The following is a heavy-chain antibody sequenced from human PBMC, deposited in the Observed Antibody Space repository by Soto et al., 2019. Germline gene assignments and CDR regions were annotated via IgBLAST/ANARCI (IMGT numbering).Heavy chain of an antibody. J-gene: IGHJ6*02. D-gene: IGHD3-9*01. CDR1: GYTFTGYY. V-gene: IGHV1-2*02. CDR2: INPNSGNT. Sequence: ASVKGYCKASGYTFTGYYMHWVRQDTGQGLEWMGWINPNSGNTGYAQKFQGRVTMTTDTSTSTAYMELRSLRSDDTAVYYCARHLKLRYFDWLPYGMDVWGQGTTVTVSS. CDR3: ARHLKLRYFDWLPYGMDV.